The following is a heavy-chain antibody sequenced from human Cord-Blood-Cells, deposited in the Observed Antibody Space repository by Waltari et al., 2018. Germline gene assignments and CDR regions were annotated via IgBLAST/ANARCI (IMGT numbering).Heavy chain of an antibody. Sequence: QVQLVQSGAEVKKPGSSVKVSCKASGGTFSSYAISWVRQAHGQGLEWMGGIIPIFGTANYAQKFQGRVTITADESTSTAYMELSSLRSEDTAVYYCARSPATRRFLEWFPFDYWGQGTLVTVSS. V-gene: IGHV1-69*01. CDR2: IIPIFGTA. D-gene: IGHD3-3*01. CDR3: ARSPATRRFLEWFPFDY. CDR1: GGTFSSYA. J-gene: IGHJ4*02.